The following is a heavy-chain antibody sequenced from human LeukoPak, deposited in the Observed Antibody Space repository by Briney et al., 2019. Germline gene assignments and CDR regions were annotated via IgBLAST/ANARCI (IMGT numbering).Heavy chain of an antibody. V-gene: IGHV4-59*01. D-gene: IGHD3-9*01. CDR2: IYYSGST. CDR3: ARVTGYTIEDYFDY. CDR1: GGSISSYY. J-gene: IGHJ4*02. Sequence: SETLSLTCTVSGGSISSYYWSWIRQPPGKGLEWIGYIYYSGSTNYNPSLKSRVTIPVKTSKNQFSLKLRSVTAADTAVYYCARVTGYTIEDYFDYWGQGTLVTVSS.